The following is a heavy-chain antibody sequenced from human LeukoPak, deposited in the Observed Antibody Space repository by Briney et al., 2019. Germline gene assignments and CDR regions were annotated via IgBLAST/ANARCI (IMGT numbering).Heavy chain of an antibody. CDR3: ARVRLSAAAILPDP. CDR1: RYTLTSYG. Sequence: ASVKVSCKPSRYTLTSYGISWLRPAPGQGREWMGWISAYNGNTNYAQKLQGRVTMTTDTTTSTAYMELRSLRSDDTAVYVCARVRLSAAAILPDPWGQGTLVTVSS. D-gene: IGHD3-16*01. CDR2: ISAYNGNT. V-gene: IGHV1-18*01. J-gene: IGHJ5*02.